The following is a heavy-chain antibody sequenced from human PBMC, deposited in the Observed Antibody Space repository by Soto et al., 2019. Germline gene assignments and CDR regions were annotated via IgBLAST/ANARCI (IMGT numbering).Heavy chain of an antibody. CDR2: IYPGDSDT. CDR3: AGSTAAALAPFDY. Sequence: GESLKISCKGSGYSFTSYWIGWVRQMPGKGLEWMGIIYPGDSDTRYSPSFQGQVTISADKSISTAYLQWSSLKASDTAMYYCAGSTAAALAPFDYWGQGTMGTVSS. V-gene: IGHV5-51*01. D-gene: IGHD6-13*01. J-gene: IGHJ4*02. CDR1: GYSFTSYW.